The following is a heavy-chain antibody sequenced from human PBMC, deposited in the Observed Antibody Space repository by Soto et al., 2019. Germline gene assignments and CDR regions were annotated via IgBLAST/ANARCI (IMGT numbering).Heavy chain of an antibody. CDR3: APQQDCSGGSCYSGFDH. Sequence: SETLSLTCAVYGGSFSGYYWSWIRQPPGKGLEWIGEINHSGSTNYNPSLKSRVTISVDTSKNQFSLRLSSVTAADTAVYYCAPQQDCSGGSCYSGFDHWGKGTLVTVPS. D-gene: IGHD2-15*01. CDR2: INHSGST. J-gene: IGHJ4*02. V-gene: IGHV4-34*01. CDR1: GGSFSGYY.